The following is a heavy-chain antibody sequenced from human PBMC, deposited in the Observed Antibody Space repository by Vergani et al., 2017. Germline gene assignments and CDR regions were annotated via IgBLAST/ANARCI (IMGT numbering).Heavy chain of an antibody. Sequence: VQLQESGPGLVKPSQTLSLTCTVSGDAVSNDGYYWSWVRQAAGKGLEWIGRIELSGSTNHSPSLRGRVAISIDTSKNQFFLRLTSVTAADTAVYYCARGTDVEGYYDYMDVWGNGTTVTVSS. J-gene: IGHJ6*03. CDR2: IELSGST. V-gene: IGHV4-61*02. CDR1: GDAVSNDGYY. CDR3: ARGTDVEGYYDYMDV. D-gene: IGHD3/OR15-3a*01.